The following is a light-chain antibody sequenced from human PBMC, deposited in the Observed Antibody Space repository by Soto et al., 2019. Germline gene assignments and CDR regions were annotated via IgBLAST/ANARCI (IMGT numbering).Light chain of an antibody. CDR3: CSYAGSYTYV. CDR1: SSDVGGYNY. Sequence: ALTQPRSVSGSPGQSVTISCTGTSSDVGGYNYVSWYQQHPGKAPKLMIFDVSKRPSGVPDRFSGSKSANTASLTISGLQAEDEADYYCCSYAGSYTYVFGTGTKV. CDR2: DVS. J-gene: IGLJ1*01. V-gene: IGLV2-11*01.